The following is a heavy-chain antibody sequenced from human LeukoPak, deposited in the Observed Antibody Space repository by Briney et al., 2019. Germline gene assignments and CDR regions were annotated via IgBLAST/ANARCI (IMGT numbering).Heavy chain of an antibody. CDR1: GGTFSSYA. D-gene: IGHD3-16*01. V-gene: IGHV1-69*05. CDR2: GIPIFGTA. J-gene: IGHJ6*03. CDR3: ASSFRPPVYYYMDV. Sequence: GASVKVSCKASGGTFSSYAISWVRQAPGQGLEWMGGGIPIFGTANYAQKFQGRVTITTDESTSTAYMELSSLRSEDTAVYYCASSFRPPVYYYMDVWGKGTTVTVSS.